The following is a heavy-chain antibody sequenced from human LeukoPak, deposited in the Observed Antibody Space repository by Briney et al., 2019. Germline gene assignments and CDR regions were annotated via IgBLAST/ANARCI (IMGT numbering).Heavy chain of an antibody. CDR2: INPSGGST. V-gene: IGHV1-46*01. Sequence: ASVKVSCKASGYTFTSYYMHWVRQAPGQGLEWMGIINPSGGSTSYAQKFQGRVTMTRDTSTSTVYMELSSLRSEDTAVYYCARGGPHDCSGGSCCSGSTDAFDIWGQGTMVTVSS. D-gene: IGHD2-15*01. CDR1: GYTFTSYY. J-gene: IGHJ3*02. CDR3: ARGGPHDCSGGSCCSGSTDAFDI.